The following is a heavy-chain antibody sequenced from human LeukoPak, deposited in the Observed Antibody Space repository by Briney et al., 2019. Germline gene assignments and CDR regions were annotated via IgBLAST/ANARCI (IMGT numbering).Heavy chain of an antibody. CDR3: ARGSYYYDSSGYPGRGY. CDR2: ISRFGTTV. J-gene: IGHJ4*02. Sequence: GGSLRLSCAASGFTFSDYDMNWVRQAPGKGLEWVSYISRFGTTVYYADSVKGRFTISRDNAKNSLYLQMNSLRDEDTAVYYCARGSYYYDSSGYPGRGYWGQGTLVTVSS. V-gene: IGHV3-48*02. CDR1: GFTFSDYD. D-gene: IGHD3-22*01.